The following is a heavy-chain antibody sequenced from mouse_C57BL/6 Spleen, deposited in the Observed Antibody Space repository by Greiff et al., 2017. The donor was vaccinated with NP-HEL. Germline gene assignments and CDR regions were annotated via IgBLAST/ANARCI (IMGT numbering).Heavy chain of an antibody. Sequence: QVQLQQSGAELARPGASVKMSCKASGYTFTSYTMHWVKQRPGQGLEWIGYINPSSGYTKYNQKFKDKATLTADKSSSTAYMQLSSLTSEDSAVYYCARAELGPHFDYWGQGTTLTVSS. V-gene: IGHV1-4*01. CDR2: INPSSGYT. D-gene: IGHD4-1*01. J-gene: IGHJ2*01. CDR1: GYTFTSYT. CDR3: ARAELGPHFDY.